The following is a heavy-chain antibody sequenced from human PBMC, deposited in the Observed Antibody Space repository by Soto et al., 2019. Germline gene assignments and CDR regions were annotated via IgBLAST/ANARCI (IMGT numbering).Heavy chain of an antibody. CDR2: LYDVDGS. CDR3: APWHEREHAFDV. V-gene: IGHV3-53*01. D-gene: IGHD1-1*01. J-gene: IGHJ3*01. CDR1: GLTISGKKY. Sequence: DVQLVESGGGLIQPGESLSLSCAAFGLTISGKKYVAWVRQAPGKGLEWVSALYDVDGSFYADSVTGRFTTSSDSSKTTVYLPLNYLRHDDTAVYYCAPWHEREHAFDVWGQGTTVTISS.